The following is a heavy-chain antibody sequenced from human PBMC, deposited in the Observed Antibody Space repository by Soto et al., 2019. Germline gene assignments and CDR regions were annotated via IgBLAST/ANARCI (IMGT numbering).Heavy chain of an antibody. J-gene: IGHJ6*02. CDR3: AATHPLYTTSRGGSYGTDV. D-gene: IGHD2-2*02. CDR1: RYNVTSYW. Sequence: LGESLKISCXGSRYNVTSYWITWVRQMPGKGLEWMGRIDPTDSYTNYSPSFQGHVTISADMSINTAYLQWSSLKASDTAMYYCAATHPLYTTSRGGSYGTDVWGQGTMVTVSS. CDR2: IDPTDSYT. V-gene: IGHV5-10-1*01.